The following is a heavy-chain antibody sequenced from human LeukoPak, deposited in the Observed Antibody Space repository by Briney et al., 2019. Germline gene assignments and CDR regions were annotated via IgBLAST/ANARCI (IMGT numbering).Heavy chain of an antibody. CDR3: AKDGGGYDTSGYYYGDY. CDR2: ISGSGGST. CDR1: GFTFSSYA. D-gene: IGHD3-22*01. V-gene: IGHV3-23*01. Sequence: GGSLRLSCAASGFTFSSYAMSWVRQAPGKGLEWVSAISGSGGSTYYADSVKGRFTISRDNSKNTLYLQMNSLRAEDTAVYYCAKDGGGYDTSGYYYGDYWGQGTLVTVSS. J-gene: IGHJ4*02.